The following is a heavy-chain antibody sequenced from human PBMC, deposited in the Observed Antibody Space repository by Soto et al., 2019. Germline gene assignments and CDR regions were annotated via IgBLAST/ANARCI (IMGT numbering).Heavy chain of an antibody. CDR3: ARYGYSSGWYLGTGMDV. CDR2: ISTYNGNT. D-gene: IGHD6-19*01. J-gene: IGHJ6*02. Sequence: QVPLVQSGAEVKKPGASLKVSCRASGYTFTEFGITWVRQAPGQGLAWVGWISTYNGNTNYAQNLQGRVTMTTDTSTNTASMELRSLRSDDTAVYYCARYGYSSGWYLGTGMDVWGQGTPVTVSS. V-gene: IGHV1-18*04. CDR1: GYTFTEFG.